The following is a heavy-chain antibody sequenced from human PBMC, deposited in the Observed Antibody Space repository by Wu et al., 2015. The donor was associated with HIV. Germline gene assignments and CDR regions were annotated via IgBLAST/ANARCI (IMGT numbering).Heavy chain of an antibody. Sequence: QVQLLQSGAEVKKPGASVMVSCKASGYTFTDYYMYWVRQATGQGLEWMGWMNPNSGNTGYAQKFQGRVTITRNTSISTAYMELSSLRSEDTAVYYCARGVKNYYGSGSLHKMTRYYYYYMDVWGKGTTVTVSS. D-gene: IGHD3-10*01. J-gene: IGHJ6*03. CDR2: MNPNSGNT. CDR3: ARGVKNYYGSGSLHKMTRYYYYYMDV. V-gene: IGHV1-8*03. CDR1: GYTFTDYY.